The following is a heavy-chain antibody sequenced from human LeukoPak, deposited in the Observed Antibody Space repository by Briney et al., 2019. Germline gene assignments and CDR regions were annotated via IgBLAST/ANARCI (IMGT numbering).Heavy chain of an antibody. CDR1: GFTFSSYS. J-gene: IGHJ6*03. V-gene: IGHV3-21*01. D-gene: IGHD2-2*02. CDR3: AREGYCSSTSCYTWGAYYYYYMDV. Sequence: KSGGSLRLSCAASGFTFSSYSMNWVRQAPGKGLEWVSSISSSSSYIYYADSVKGRFTISRDNAKNSLYLQMNSLRAEDTAVYYCAREGYCSSTSCYTWGAYYYYYMDVWGKGTTVTVSS. CDR2: ISSSSSYI.